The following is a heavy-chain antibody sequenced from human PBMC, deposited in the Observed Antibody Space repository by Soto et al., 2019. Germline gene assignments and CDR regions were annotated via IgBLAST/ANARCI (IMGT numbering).Heavy chain of an antibody. CDR2: INAGNGNT. Sequence: ASVKVSCKASGYTFTSYAMHWVRQAPGQRLEWMGWINAGNGNTKYSQKFQGRVTITRDTSSSTAYMELSSMRSEDTAVYYCARELVAAAGPNWYFDVWGRGTTVTVSS. CDR3: ARELVAAAGPNWYFDV. J-gene: IGHJ2*01. D-gene: IGHD6-13*01. V-gene: IGHV1-3*01. CDR1: GYTFTSYA.